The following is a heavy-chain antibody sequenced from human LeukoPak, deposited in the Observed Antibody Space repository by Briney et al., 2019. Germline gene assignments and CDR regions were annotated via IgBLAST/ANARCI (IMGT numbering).Heavy chain of an antibody. Sequence: PSQTLSLTCTVSGGSISNINYSWSWIRRPPGKGLEWIGYIYYSGSTYYNPALRSRVTISVDRSKNQFSLKLSSVTAADTAVYYCARAGRMADHTFDYWGQGTLVTVSS. J-gene: IGHJ4*02. CDR1: GGSISNINYS. D-gene: IGHD5-24*01. CDR3: ARAGRMADHTFDY. CDR2: IYYSGST. V-gene: IGHV4-30-2*01.